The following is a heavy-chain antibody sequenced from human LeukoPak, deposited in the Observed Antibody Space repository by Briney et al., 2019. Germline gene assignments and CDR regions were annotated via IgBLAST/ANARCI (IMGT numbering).Heavy chain of an antibody. CDR2: IYYSGST. CDR1: GGSINSITYY. V-gene: IGHV4-39*01. Sequence: KPSENLSLTCTVSGGSINSITYYWGWIRQPPGKGLEWIGSIYYSGSTYYNPSLKSRVTISVDTSKNQFSLKLSSVTAADTAVYYCARHDRAATSSDYWGQGTLVTVSS. J-gene: IGHJ4*02. CDR3: ARHDRAATSSDY. D-gene: IGHD1-26*01.